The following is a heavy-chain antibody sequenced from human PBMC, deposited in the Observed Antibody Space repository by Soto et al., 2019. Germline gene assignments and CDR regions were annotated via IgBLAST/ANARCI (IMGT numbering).Heavy chain of an antibody. CDR1: GGSISSSSYY. CDR3: ASVKASGINFDY. CDR2: IFHSGST. Sequence: SETLSLTCTVSGGSISSSSYYWSWVHQPPGKGLEWIGEIFHSGSTDYNPSLKSRVTISVDKSKNQFSLKLSSVTAADTAVYYCASVKASGINFDYWGQGTLVTVSS. V-gene: IGHV4-39*07. J-gene: IGHJ4*02. D-gene: IGHD6-25*01.